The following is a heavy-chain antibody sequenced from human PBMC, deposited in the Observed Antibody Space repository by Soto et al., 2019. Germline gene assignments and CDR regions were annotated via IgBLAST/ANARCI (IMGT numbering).Heavy chain of an antibody. J-gene: IGHJ6*02. V-gene: IGHV3-53*01. Sequence: GGSLRLSCAASGFTVSSNYMSWVRQAPGKGLEWVSVIYSGGSTYYADSVKVRFTISRDNSKNTLYLQMNSLRAEDTAVYYCARDTYYYYYGMDVWGQGTTVTVSS. CDR3: ARDTYYYYYGMDV. CDR2: IYSGGST. CDR1: GFTVSSNY.